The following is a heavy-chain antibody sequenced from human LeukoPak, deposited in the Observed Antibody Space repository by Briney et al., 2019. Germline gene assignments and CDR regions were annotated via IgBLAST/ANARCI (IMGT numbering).Heavy chain of an antibody. Sequence: PGGTLRLSCAASGFTFSSYAKHWVRQAQGKGLERVAVIARDETNRFYADSVKRRFTISRDNSMNTLYLLMNSLRPEYTAVYFCARDLLPGAPDYFDYWGEGTLVTVSS. CDR2: IARDETNR. D-gene: IGHD2-2*01. CDR3: ARDLLPGAPDYFDY. V-gene: IGHV3-30*04. CDR1: GFTFSSYA. J-gene: IGHJ4*02.